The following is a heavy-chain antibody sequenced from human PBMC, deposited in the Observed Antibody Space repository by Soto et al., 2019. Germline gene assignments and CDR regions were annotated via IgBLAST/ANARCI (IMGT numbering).Heavy chain of an antibody. J-gene: IGHJ6*02. CDR2: IDHSGST. CDR1: GGSFSGYY. CDR3: ARGPLWSYYYYYYGMDV. D-gene: IGHD3-10*01. V-gene: IGHV4-34*01. Sequence: SETLSLTCAVYGGSFSGYYWSWVRQPPGKGLEWIGEIDHSGSTNYNPSLKSRVTISVDTSKNQFSLKLSSVTAADTAVYYCARGPLWSYYYYYYGMDVWGQGPTVTVSS.